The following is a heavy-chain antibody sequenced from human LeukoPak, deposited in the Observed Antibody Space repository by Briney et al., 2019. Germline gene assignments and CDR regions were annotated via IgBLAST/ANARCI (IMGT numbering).Heavy chain of an antibody. CDR3: ARDLAASTYYYEVVYFDY. D-gene: IGHD3-22*01. CDR1: GGTFSSYA. J-gene: IGHJ4*02. V-gene: IGHV1-69*04. CDR2: IIPILGIA. Sequence: SVKVSCKASGGTFSSYAISWVRQAPGQGLEWMGRIIPILGIANYAQKFQGRVTFTADKSTSTAYMELSSLRSEDTAVYYCARDLAASTYYYEVVYFDYWGQGTLVTVSS.